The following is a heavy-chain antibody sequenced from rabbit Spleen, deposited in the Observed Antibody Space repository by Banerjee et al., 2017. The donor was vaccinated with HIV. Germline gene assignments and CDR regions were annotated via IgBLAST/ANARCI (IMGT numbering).Heavy chain of an antibody. Sequence: QEQLVESGGGLVQPGGSLKLSCKASGFDFSNYGMSWVRQAPGKGLEWLGYIDPIFGRTYYATWVNGRFTISSHNAQNTLYLQLNSLTAADTATYFCVRDSGTSFSSYGMDLWGPGTLVTVS. CDR2: IDPIFGRT. V-gene: IGHV1S47*01. D-gene: IGHD8-1*01. CDR3: VRDSGTSFSSYGMDL. CDR1: GFDFSNYG. J-gene: IGHJ6*01.